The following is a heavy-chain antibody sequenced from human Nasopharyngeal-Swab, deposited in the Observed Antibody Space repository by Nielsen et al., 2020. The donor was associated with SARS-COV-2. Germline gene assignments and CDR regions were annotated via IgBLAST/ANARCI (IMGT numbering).Heavy chain of an antibody. CDR3: AKDRYCSGGACYFSGFDY. CDR1: GFTFSSYA. CDR2: VSGSGGTT. J-gene: IGHJ4*02. D-gene: IGHD2-15*01. Sequence: GESLKISCVASGFTFSSYAMSWVRQAPGKGLEWVSGVSGSGGTTKYADSVKGRFTISRDNSKNKLYLQMHSLRVEDTAVYYCAKDRYCSGGACYFSGFDYWGLGTLVTVSS. V-gene: IGHV3-23*01.